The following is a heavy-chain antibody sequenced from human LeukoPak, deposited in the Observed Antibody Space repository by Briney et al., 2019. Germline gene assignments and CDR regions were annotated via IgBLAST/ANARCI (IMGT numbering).Heavy chain of an antibody. J-gene: IGHJ4*02. V-gene: IGHV3-30*18. Sequence: TGGSLRLSCAASGFTFSSYGMHWVRQAPGKGLEWVAVISYDGSKKYYADSVKGRFTISRDNSKNTVYMQMDSLRAEDTAVYYCAKDGSSGRLDYWGQGTLVAVSS. CDR2: ISYDGSKK. D-gene: IGHD3-22*01. CDR1: GFTFSSYG. CDR3: AKDGSSGRLDY.